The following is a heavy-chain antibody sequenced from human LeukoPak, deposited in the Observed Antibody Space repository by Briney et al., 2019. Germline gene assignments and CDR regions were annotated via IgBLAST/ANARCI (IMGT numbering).Heavy chain of an antibody. CDR2: IKQDGSET. Sequence: GGSLRLSCAASRFTLSNYWMSWVRQAPGKGLGWVANIKQDGSETYYVDSVKGRFTISRDNAKSSLSLQMNSLRAEDTAVYYCARQRGSGCLDYWGQGTLVTVSS. V-gene: IGHV3-7*01. J-gene: IGHJ4*02. CDR1: RFTLSNYW. D-gene: IGHD6-19*01. CDR3: ARQRGSGCLDY.